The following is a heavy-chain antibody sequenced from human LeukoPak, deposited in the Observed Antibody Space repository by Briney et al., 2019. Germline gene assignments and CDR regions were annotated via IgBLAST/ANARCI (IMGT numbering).Heavy chain of an antibody. Sequence: GGSLRLSCAASGFTFGNYWMSWVRQAPGKGLEWVANIKPDGSEKSYVDSVRGRFTISRDNARNSQYLQMTSLRADDSAVYYCARDGRTTTDVWGKGTTVIVSS. V-gene: IGHV3-7*01. J-gene: IGHJ6*04. CDR2: IKPDGSEK. CDR1: GFTFGNYW. CDR3: ARDGRTTTDV. D-gene: IGHD2/OR15-2a*01.